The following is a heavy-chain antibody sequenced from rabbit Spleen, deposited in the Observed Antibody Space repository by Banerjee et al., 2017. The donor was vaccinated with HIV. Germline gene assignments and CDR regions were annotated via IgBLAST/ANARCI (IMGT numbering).Heavy chain of an antibody. CDR2: IDPVFGIT. Sequence: QQQLVESGGGLVQPEGSLTLTCTASGFSFSSYYYMCWVRQAPGKGLEWIGYIDPVFGITYYANWVNGRFTISSHNAQNTLFLQLNSLTAADTATYFCVREVAAKFSLWGPGTLVTVS. J-gene: IGHJ4*01. CDR3: VREVAAKFSL. CDR1: GFSFSSYYY. V-gene: IGHV1S43*01. D-gene: IGHD4-1*01.